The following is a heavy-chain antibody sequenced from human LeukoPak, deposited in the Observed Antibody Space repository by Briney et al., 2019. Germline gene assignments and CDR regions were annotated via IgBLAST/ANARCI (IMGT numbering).Heavy chain of an antibody. CDR1: GYTFTGYY. CDR3: ARGDIVVVLAANSAGFDP. D-gene: IGHD2-2*01. CDR2: INPNSGGT. Sequence: ASVKVSCKASGYTFTGYYMHWVRQAPGQGLEWMGWINPNSGGTNYAQKFQGRVTMTRDTSISTAYMELSRLRSDDTAVYYCARGDIVVVLAANSAGFDPWGQGTLVTVSS. J-gene: IGHJ5*02. V-gene: IGHV1-2*02.